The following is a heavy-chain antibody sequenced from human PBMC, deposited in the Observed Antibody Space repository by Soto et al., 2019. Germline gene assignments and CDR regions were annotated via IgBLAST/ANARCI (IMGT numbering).Heavy chain of an antibody. Sequence: PGGSLRLSCAASGFTFSSYWMYWVRQAPGKGLVWVSRINSDGSSTNYADSVKGRFTISRHNSKNTLYLLMNSLRAEDTAVYYCARDFRPPYGVRYFDYWGQGTLVTVSS. CDR3: ARDFRPPYGVRYFDY. V-gene: IGHV3-74*01. CDR2: INSDGSST. J-gene: IGHJ4*02. CDR1: GFTFSSYW. D-gene: IGHD4-17*01.